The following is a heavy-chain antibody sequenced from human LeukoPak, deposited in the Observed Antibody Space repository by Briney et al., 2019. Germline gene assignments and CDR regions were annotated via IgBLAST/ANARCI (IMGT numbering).Heavy chain of an antibody. CDR3: ARRSYYDSGGYYYDF. D-gene: IGHD3-22*01. J-gene: IGHJ4*02. CDR2: IYPDDSDT. V-gene: IGHV5-51*01. CDR1: GYIFTNYW. Sequence: GESLKISCKGSGYIFTNYWIAWVRQTPGKGLEWMGIIYPDDSDTRYSPSFQGQVTISADKSISTAYLQWSSLKASDTAMYYCARRSYYDSGGYYYDFWGQGTLVTVSS.